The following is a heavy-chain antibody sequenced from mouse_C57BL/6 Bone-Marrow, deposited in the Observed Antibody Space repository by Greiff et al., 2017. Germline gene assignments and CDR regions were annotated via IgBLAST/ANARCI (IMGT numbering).Heavy chain of an antibody. D-gene: IGHD5-5*01. V-gene: IGHV1-81*01. CDR3: ARVGLYLFDY. Sequence: VQLQQSGAELARPGASVKLSCKASGYTFTSYGISWVKQRTGQGLELIGEIYPRSGNTYYNEKFKGKATLTADKSSSTAYMELRSLTSEDSAVYFCARVGLYLFDYWGQGTTLTVSS. CDR1: GYTFTSYG. CDR2: IYPRSGNT. J-gene: IGHJ2*01.